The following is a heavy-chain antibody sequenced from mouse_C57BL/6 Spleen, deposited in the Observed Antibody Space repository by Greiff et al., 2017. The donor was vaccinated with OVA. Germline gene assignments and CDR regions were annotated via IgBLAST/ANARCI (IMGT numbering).Heavy chain of an antibody. D-gene: IGHD1-1*01. V-gene: IGHV5-17*01. CDR3: ARPDYGSSFAY. J-gene: IGHJ3*01. CDR2: ISSGSSTI. Sequence: EVKLMESGGGLVKPGGSLKLSCAASGFTFSDYGMHWVRQAPEKGLEWVAYISSGSSTIYYADTVKGRFTISRDNAKNTLFLQMTSLRSEDTAMYYSARPDYGSSFAYWGQGTLVTVSA. CDR1: GFTFSDYG.